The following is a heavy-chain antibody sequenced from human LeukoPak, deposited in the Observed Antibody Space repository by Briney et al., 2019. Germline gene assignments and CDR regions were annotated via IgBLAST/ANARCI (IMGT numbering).Heavy chain of an antibody. Sequence: SETLSLTCTVSGGSIGSYYRSWIRQPAGKGLEWIGSIYYSGSTYYNPSLKSRVTISVDTSKNQFSLKLSSVAAADTAVYYCARPLQYYYDSSGYIDIWGQGTMVTVSS. CDR1: GGSIGSYY. D-gene: IGHD3-22*01. V-gene: IGHV4-59*05. CDR2: IYYSGST. CDR3: ARPLQYYYDSSGYIDI. J-gene: IGHJ3*02.